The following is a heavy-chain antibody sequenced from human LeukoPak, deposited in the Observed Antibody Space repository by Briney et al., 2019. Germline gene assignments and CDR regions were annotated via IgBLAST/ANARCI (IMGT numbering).Heavy chain of an antibody. D-gene: IGHD2-15*01. CDR2: ISSSGRTT. Sequence: GGSLRLSCAASGFTFSSYEMNWVRQAPGKGLEWVSYISSSGRTTYYADSVKGRFTMSRDNAKNSVYLQMNSLRAEDTAVYYCARVGAHSRYYFEYWGQGTLVTVSS. J-gene: IGHJ4*02. V-gene: IGHV3-48*03. CDR1: GFTFSSYE. CDR3: ARVGAHSRYYFEY.